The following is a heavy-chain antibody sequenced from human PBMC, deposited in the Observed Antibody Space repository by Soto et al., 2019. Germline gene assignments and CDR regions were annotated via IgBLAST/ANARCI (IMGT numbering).Heavy chain of an antibody. D-gene: IGHD3-22*01. J-gene: IGHJ4*02. V-gene: IGHV3-33*06. CDR2: IWYDGSKK. Sequence: GGSLRLSCAASGFTFSSFGMHWVRRAPGKGLEWVSLIWYDGSKKSYGDSVKGRFTISRDNSKNTLYLQMNSLRAEDTAVYYCAKDRSADSSGYYSWGQGTLVTVSS. CDR1: GFTFSSFG. CDR3: AKDRSADSSGYYS.